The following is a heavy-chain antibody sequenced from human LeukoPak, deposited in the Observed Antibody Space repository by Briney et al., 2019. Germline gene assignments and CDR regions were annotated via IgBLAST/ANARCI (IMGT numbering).Heavy chain of an antibody. V-gene: IGHV1-46*01. Sequence: ASVKVSCKASGYSFTSYYIHWVRQAPGQGLEWMGIINPSGGSTSYAQKFQGRVTMTRDTSTSTVYMELSSLRSEDMAVYYCARKPFGLGGLDYWGQGTLVTVSS. CDR1: GYSFTSYY. CDR2: INPSGGST. J-gene: IGHJ4*02. D-gene: IGHD3-16*01. CDR3: ARKPFGLGGLDY.